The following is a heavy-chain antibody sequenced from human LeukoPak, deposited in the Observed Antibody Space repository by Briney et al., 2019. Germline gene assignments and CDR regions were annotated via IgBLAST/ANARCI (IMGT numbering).Heavy chain of an antibody. D-gene: IGHD1-14*01. Sequence: SVKVSCKASGGTFISYAISWVRQAPGQGLEWMGGITPMFGTSNYAQKFRGRVTITADESTSTAYVELSSLRSEDTAVYYCARDSSEFRSLLFHWGQGTLVTVSS. CDR1: GGTFISYA. CDR2: ITPMFGTS. CDR3: ARDSSEFRSLLFH. V-gene: IGHV1-69*01. J-gene: IGHJ1*01.